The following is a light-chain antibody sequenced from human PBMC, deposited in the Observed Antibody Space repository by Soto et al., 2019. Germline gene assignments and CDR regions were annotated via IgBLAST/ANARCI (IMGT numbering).Light chain of an antibody. V-gene: IGKV3-15*01. Sequence: EIVMTQSPATLSVSPGERATLSCRASQSVSSNLAWYQQKPGQAPRLLIYGASTRATGIPARFSGSGSGTDFTLTISRLEPEDVAVYYCQQYDSSPRTVGQGTKVDIK. CDR1: QSVSSN. J-gene: IGKJ1*01. CDR2: GAS. CDR3: QQYDSSPRT.